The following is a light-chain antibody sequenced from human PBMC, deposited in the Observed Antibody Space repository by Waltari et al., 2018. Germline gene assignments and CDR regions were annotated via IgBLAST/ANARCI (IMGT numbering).Light chain of an antibody. Sequence: QSVLTQPPSASGTPGQRVTISCSGSSSNIGSNTVNWYQQFPGTAPGLPIHRNNPLPYGVPDRFSGSKSGTSAALAINGLQSEDEADYYWAAWDDSLNGWLFGGGTKLTVL. CDR3: AAWDDSLNGWL. J-gene: IGLJ3*02. CDR1: SSNIGSNT. V-gene: IGLV1-44*01. CDR2: RNN.